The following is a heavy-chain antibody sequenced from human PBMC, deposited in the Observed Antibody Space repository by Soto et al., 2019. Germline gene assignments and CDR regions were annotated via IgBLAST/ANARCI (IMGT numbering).Heavy chain of an antibody. CDR2: IHYSGTT. D-gene: IGHD3-10*01. CDR1: GGSMRNYF. Sequence: PSETLSLTCTVSGGSMRNYFWTWILQPPGKGLEWIGYIHYSGTTSFFASYNPSLRSRVTISEDTSKKQFSLKLLSVTTADTAAYSCPSREASSTNPAQYYLKFWRQGTLVIFSS. J-gene: IGHJ1*01. V-gene: IGHV4-59*01. CDR3: PSREASSTNPAQYYLKF.